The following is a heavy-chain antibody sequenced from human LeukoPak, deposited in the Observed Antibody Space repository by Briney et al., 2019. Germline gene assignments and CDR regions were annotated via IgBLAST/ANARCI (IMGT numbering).Heavy chain of an antibody. J-gene: IGHJ4*02. V-gene: IGHV3-9*01. Sequence: GGSLRLSCAGSGFIFNNYAMHWVRHPPGKGLEWVSGISWNSGSIDYADSVKGRFTISRDNAKNSLYLQMNSLRAEDTAVYYCASRYSSGYGRDYWGQGTLVTVSS. CDR3: ASRYSSGYGRDY. CDR2: ISWNSGSI. D-gene: IGHD6-19*01. CDR1: GFIFNNYA.